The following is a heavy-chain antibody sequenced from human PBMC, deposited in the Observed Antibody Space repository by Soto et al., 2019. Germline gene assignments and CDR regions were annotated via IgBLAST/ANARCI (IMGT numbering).Heavy chain of an antibody. D-gene: IGHD6-13*01. CDR1: GFTFSSYA. CDR2: ISGSGGST. V-gene: IGHV3-23*01. Sequence: GSLRLSCAASGFTFSSYAMSWVRQAPGKGLEWVSAISGSGGSTYYADSVKGRFTISRDNSKNTLYLQMNSLRAEDTAVYYCAKDPTSAAGTFMWFDPWGQGTLVTVSS. CDR3: AKDPTSAAGTFMWFDP. J-gene: IGHJ5*02.